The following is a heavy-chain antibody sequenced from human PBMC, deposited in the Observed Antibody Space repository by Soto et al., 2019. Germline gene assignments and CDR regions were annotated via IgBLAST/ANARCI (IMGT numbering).Heavy chain of an antibody. Sequence: QVKLQESGPGLVKPSETLSLACSVSDGPMSSYYWSWIRQAPGKGLEWIASIYYTGGTKYNPSLAGRVTISIETSTSHFSQRPRSLTAADSAVYYCARPLRLLDWGPGPNSLDLWGQGPMVTFSP. D-gene: IGHD7-27*01. V-gene: IGHV4-59*01. CDR1: DGPMSSYY. CDR3: ARPLRLLDWGPGPNSLDL. CDR2: IYYTGGT. J-gene: IGHJ4*02.